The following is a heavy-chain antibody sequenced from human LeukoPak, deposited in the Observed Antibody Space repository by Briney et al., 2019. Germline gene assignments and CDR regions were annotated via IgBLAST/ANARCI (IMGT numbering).Heavy chain of an antibody. D-gene: IGHD4-17*01. CDR1: GFTFSSYW. CDR3: ARGDVMTTVTTPTDY. Sequence: GGSLRLSCAASGFTFSSYWMSWVRQTPGKGLEWVANIKQDGSEKYYVDSVKGRFTISRDNAKNSLYLQMNSLRAEDTAVYYCARGDVMTTVTTPTDYWGQGTLVTVSS. CDR2: IKQDGSEK. V-gene: IGHV3-7*04. J-gene: IGHJ4*02.